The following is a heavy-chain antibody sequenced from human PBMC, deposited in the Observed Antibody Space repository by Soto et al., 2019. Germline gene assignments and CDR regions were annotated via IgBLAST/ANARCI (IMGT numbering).Heavy chain of an antibody. CDR1: GFTFSSNS. CDR2: ISSSSSYK. CDR3: ARDHAAEAYCGGDCYPGSGDY. Sequence: EVQLVESGGGLVKPGGSLRLSCGAPGFTFSSNSIIWVRQAQGKGLGWVSSISSSSSYKYYADSGKGRFTISRDNAKNSLYLQMNSLRAEDTAVYYCARDHAAEAYCGGDCYPGSGDYWGQGTLVNVSS. V-gene: IGHV3-21*01. J-gene: IGHJ4*02. D-gene: IGHD2-21*02.